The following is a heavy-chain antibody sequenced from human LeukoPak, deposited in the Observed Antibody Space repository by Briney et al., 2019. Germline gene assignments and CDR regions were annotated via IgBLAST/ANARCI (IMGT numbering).Heavy chain of an antibody. CDR2: IYYSGST. J-gene: IGHJ4*02. D-gene: IGHD6-13*01. V-gene: IGHV4-59*01. Sequence: SETLSLTCTVSGGSIRSYYWSWIRQPPGKGLEWIGYIYYSGSTNYNPSLKSRVTISVDTSKNQFSLKLSPVTAADTAVYYCAREVAAAGFDYWGQGTLVTVSS. CDR3: AREVAAAGFDY. CDR1: GGSIRSYY.